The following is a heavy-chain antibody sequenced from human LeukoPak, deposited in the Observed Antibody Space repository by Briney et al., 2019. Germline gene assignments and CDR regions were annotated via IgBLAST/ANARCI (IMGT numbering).Heavy chain of an antibody. CDR1: GFTFSNAW. CDR2: IKSKTDGGTT. J-gene: IGHJ6*02. Sequence: PGGSLRLSCAASGFTFSNAWMSWARQAPGEGLEWVGRIKSKTDGGTTDYAAPVKGRFTISRDDSKNTLYLQMNSLKTEDTAVYYCTTSLSASIFASYYGMDVWGQGTTVTVSS. D-gene: IGHD3-3*01. V-gene: IGHV3-15*01. CDR3: TTSLSASIFASYYGMDV.